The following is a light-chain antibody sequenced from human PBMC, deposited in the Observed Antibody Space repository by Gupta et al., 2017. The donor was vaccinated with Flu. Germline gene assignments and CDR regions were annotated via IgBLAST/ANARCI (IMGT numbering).Light chain of an antibody. CDR3: CSYAGRYQYV. CDR1: SSDVGGYNY. V-gene: IGLV2-11*01. CDR2: DVT. J-gene: IGLJ1*01. Sequence: QSALTQPRSVSGSPGQSVTISCSGTSSDVGGYNYVSWYQQHPGKVPKLMIYDVTRRPAGVPDRFSGSKSGSTASLTISGLQAEDEADYYCCSYAGRYQYVFGPGTQVTVL.